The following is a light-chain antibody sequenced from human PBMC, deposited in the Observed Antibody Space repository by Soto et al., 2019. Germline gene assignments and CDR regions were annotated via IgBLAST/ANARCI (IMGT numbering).Light chain of an antibody. J-gene: IGKJ5*01. CDR3: QQHNDWPT. Sequence: RVMTPYHATPSVSPGERATLSCRASQSVSSNLAWYQQKPGQAPRLLIHDASTRATGIPARFSGSGSGTEFILTISSVESEDFAIYYCQQHNDWPTFGQGTRLEIK. V-gene: IGKV3-15*01. CDR1: QSVSSN. CDR2: DAS.